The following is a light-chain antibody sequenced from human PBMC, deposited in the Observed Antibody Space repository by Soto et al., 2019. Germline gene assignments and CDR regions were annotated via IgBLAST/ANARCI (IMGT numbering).Light chain of an antibody. V-gene: IGLV2-14*01. CDR1: SSDVGGYNY. Sequence: QSALTQPRSVSGSPGQTVTISRIGTSSDVGGYNYVSWYQQHPGKAPKLMIYDVSNRPSGVSNRFSGPKSGNTASLTISGLQAEDEADYYCSSYTSSSTYVFGTGTKVTVL. CDR2: DVS. J-gene: IGLJ1*01. CDR3: SSYTSSSTYV.